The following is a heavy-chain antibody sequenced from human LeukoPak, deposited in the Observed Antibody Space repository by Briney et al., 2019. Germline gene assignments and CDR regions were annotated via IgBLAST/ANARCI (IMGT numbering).Heavy chain of an antibody. V-gene: IGHV4-59*01. CDR2: IYYSGST. J-gene: IGHJ3*02. CDR1: GGSISSYY. CDR3: ARGYYYGSGRTPANAFDI. Sequence: SETLSLTCTVSGGSISSYYWSWIRQPPGKGLEWIGYIYYSGSTNYNPSLKSRVTISVDTSKNQFSLKLSSVTAADTAVYYCARGYYYGSGRTPANAFDIWGQGTMVTVSS. D-gene: IGHD3-10*01.